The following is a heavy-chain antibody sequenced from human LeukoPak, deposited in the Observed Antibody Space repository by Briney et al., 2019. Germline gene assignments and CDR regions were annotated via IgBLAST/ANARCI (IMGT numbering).Heavy chain of an antibody. Sequence: PSETLSLTCTVSGGSISPYYWNWIRQPPGKGLEWIGHILYSGSTTYNPALKSRVTISIDKSKNQFSLNLPSVTAADTAVYYCARVKMSRDNVYYYYYLDVWGKGTTVTVSS. D-gene: IGHD1-1*01. J-gene: IGHJ6*03. V-gene: IGHV4-59*01. CDR3: ARVKMSRDNVYYYYYLDV. CDR1: GGSISPYY. CDR2: ILYSGST.